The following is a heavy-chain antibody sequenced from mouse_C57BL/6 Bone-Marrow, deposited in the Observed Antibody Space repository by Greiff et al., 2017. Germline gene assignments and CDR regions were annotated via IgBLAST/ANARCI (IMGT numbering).Heavy chain of an antibody. CDR3: ARNGDYGSSYVLFAY. V-gene: IGHV2-2*01. D-gene: IGHD1-1*01. Sequence: QVQLQQSGPGLVQPSQSLSITCTVSGFSLTSYGVHWVRQSPGKGLEWLGVIWSGGSTDYNAAFISRLSISKDNSKSQVFFKMNSLQADDTAIYYCARNGDYGSSYVLFAYWGQGTLVTVSA. CDR1: GFSLTSYG. CDR2: IWSGGST. J-gene: IGHJ3*01.